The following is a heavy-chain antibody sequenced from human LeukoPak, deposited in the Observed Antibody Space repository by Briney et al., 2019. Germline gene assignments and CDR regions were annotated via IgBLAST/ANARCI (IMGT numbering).Heavy chain of an antibody. CDR2: INHSGST. D-gene: IGHD6-13*01. Sequence: SETLSLTCAVSGGSFSGYYWSWIRQPPGKGLEWIGEINHSGSTNYNPSLKSRVTISVDTSKNQFSLKLSSVTAADTAVYYCASASSLGAFDIRGQGTMVTVSS. J-gene: IGHJ3*02. CDR1: GGSFSGYY. CDR3: ASASSLGAFDI. V-gene: IGHV4-34*01.